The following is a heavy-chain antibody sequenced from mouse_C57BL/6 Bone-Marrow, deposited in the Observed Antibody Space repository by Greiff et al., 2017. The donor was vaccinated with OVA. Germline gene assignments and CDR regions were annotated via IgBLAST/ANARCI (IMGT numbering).Heavy chain of an antibody. Sequence: QVQLQQSGPGLVAPSQSLSITCTVSGFSLTSYAISWVRQPPGKGLEWLGVIWPGGGTNYNSALKSRLSISKDNSKSQVFLKMNSLQTDDTARYYCARNPIYYDYPYAMDYWGQGTSVTVSS. CDR3: ARNPIYYDYPYAMDY. V-gene: IGHV2-9-1*01. CDR2: IWPGGGT. CDR1: GFSLTSYA. D-gene: IGHD2-4*01. J-gene: IGHJ4*01.